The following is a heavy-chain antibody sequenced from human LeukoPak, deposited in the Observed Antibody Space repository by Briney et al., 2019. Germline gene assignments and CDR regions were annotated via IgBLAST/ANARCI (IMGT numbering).Heavy chain of an antibody. J-gene: IGHJ6*02. CDR3: ARGPSALIEVCGGDCYFPV. Sequence: GASVKVSCKASGYTFTGYYMHWVRQAPGQGLEWMGWINPNSGGTNYAQKFQGRVTITADKSTSTAYMELSSLRSEDTAVYYCARGPSALIEVCGGDCYFPVWGQGTTVTVSS. CDR1: GYTFTGYY. D-gene: IGHD2-21*02. V-gene: IGHV1-2*02. CDR2: INPNSGGT.